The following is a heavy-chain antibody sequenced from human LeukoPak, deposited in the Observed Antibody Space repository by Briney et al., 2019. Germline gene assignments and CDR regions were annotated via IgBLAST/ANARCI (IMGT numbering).Heavy chain of an antibody. CDR1: GGSISSSSYY. Sequence: SETLSLTCTVSGGSISSSSYYWGWIRQPPGKGLEWIGSIYYSGSTYYNPSLKSRVTISVDTSKNQFSLKLSSVTAADTAVYYCARTTLILEWLLYGDYWGQGTLVTVSS. D-gene: IGHD3-3*01. J-gene: IGHJ4*02. CDR2: IYYSGST. CDR3: ARTTLILEWLLYGDY. V-gene: IGHV4-39*01.